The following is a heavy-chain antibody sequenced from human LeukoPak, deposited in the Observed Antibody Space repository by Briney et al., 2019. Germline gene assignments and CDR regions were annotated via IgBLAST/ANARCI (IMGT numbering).Heavy chain of an antibody. J-gene: IGHJ6*02. V-gene: IGHV3-13*01. CDR3: ARVGDYYYGMDV. CDR1: GFTFSSYD. Sequence: GGSLRLSCAASGFTFSSYDMHWVRQATGKGLEWVSAIGTAGDTYYPDSVKGRFTISRENAKNSLYLQMNSLRAGDTAVYYCARVGDYYYGMDVWGQGTTVTVSS. CDR2: IGTAGDT.